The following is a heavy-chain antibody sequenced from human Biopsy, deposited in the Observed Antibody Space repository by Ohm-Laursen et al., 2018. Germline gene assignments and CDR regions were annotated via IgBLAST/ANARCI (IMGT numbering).Heavy chain of an antibody. V-gene: IGHV1-18*01. D-gene: IGHD1-1*01. CDR3: ARAKLEPVYYYYGMDV. J-gene: IGHJ6*02. CDR2: INTENGNT. Sequence: ATVKISCKTSGYTFTSYGISWVRQAPGQGLEWMGWINTENGNTIYAQNLQGRVTMTADTSTSTAYMEVTSLRSDDTAVYYCARAKLEPVYYYYGMDVWGQGTTVAVSS. CDR1: GYTFTSYG.